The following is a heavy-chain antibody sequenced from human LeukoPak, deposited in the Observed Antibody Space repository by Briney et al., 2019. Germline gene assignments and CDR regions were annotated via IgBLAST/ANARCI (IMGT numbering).Heavy chain of an antibody. Sequence: KVSCKGSGYSFTSYWIGWVRQMPGKGLEWMGIIYPGDSDTRYSPSFQGQVTISADKSISTAYLQWSSLKASDTAMYYRARHVVVVVPAAILGNYYYYYMDVWGKGTTVTVSS. CDR1: GYSFTSYW. CDR2: IYPGDSDT. V-gene: IGHV5-51*01. CDR3: ARHVVVVVPAAILGNYYYYYMDV. J-gene: IGHJ6*03. D-gene: IGHD2-2*02.